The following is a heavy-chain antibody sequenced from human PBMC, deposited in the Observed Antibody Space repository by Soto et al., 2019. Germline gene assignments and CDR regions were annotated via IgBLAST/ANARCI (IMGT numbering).Heavy chain of an antibody. J-gene: IGHJ3*01. CDR2: IFPIDSDT. Sequence: GESLKISCKGSGYTFTRNWIGWVRQMPGKGLEWMGIIFPIDSDTRYSPSSQGQVTISANNSISTAYLQWSSLKASDTAIYYCATPGGRDFNAFDVWGQGKMVTVSS. V-gene: IGHV5-51*01. CDR1: GYTFTRNW. CDR3: ATPGGRDFNAFDV. D-gene: IGHD2-21*02.